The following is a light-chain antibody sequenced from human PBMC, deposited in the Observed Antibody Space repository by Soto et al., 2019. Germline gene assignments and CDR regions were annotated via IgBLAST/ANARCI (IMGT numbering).Light chain of an antibody. CDR1: QSVSIY. CDR3: QQCSNWPTT. Sequence: EIALTQSPATLSLSPGERATLSCRASQSVSIYLAWYQQKPGQAPRLLIYDASNRATGIAARFSGSGSGRDFTLTISSLEAEDSAVYYCQQCSNWPTTFGQGTRLEIK. J-gene: IGKJ5*01. V-gene: IGKV3-11*02. CDR2: DAS.